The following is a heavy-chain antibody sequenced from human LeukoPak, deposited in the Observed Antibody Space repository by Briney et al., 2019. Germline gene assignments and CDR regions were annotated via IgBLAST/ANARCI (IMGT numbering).Heavy chain of an antibody. CDR1: GFTFDDYG. D-gene: IGHD2-15*01. CDR3: ARSVAASRDY. J-gene: IGHJ4*02. Sequence: GSQRLSCAASGFTFDDYGMSWVRQAPGKGLEWVSGINWNGGSTGYADSVKGRFAISRDNAKNSLYLQMNSLRAEDTALYYCARSVAASRDYWGQGTLVTVSS. CDR2: INWNGGST. V-gene: IGHV3-20*04.